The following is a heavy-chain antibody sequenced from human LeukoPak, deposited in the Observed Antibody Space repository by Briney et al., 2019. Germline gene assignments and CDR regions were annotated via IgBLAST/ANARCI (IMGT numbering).Heavy chain of an antibody. Sequence: ASVKVSCKASGGTFSSYAISWVRQAPGQGLEWMGWISAYNGNTNYAQKLQGRVTMTTDTSTSTAYMELRSLRSDDTAVYYCARDAAQYSSSSPHDYWGQGTLVTVSS. V-gene: IGHV1-18*01. CDR2: ISAYNGNT. J-gene: IGHJ4*02. CDR1: GGTFSSYA. D-gene: IGHD6-6*01. CDR3: ARDAAQYSSSSPHDY.